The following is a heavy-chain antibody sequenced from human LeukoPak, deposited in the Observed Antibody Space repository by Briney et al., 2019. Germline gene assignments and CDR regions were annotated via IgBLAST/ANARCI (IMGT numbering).Heavy chain of an antibody. CDR1: GGTFSSYA. Sequence: SVKVSCKASGGTFSSYAISWVRQAPGQGLEWMGGIIPIFGTANYAQKFQGRVTITADESTSTAYVELSSLRSEDTAVYYCARETYYYDSSGYYYFDYWGQGTLVTVSS. CDR2: IIPIFGTA. D-gene: IGHD3-22*01. J-gene: IGHJ4*02. V-gene: IGHV1-69*13. CDR3: ARETYYYDSSGYYYFDY.